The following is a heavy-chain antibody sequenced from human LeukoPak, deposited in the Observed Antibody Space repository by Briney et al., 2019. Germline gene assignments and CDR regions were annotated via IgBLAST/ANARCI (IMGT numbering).Heavy chain of an antibody. Sequence: GGSLRLSCAASGFTFSSYGMHWVRQAPGKGLEWVSAISGSGGNTYYADSVKGRFTISRDNSKNTLYLQMNSLRAEDTAVYYCAKEDIVVPESLCYFDYWGQGTLVTVSS. D-gene: IGHD2-2*01. V-gene: IGHV3-23*01. CDR3: AKEDIVVPESLCYFDY. J-gene: IGHJ4*02. CDR1: GFTFSSYG. CDR2: ISGSGGNT.